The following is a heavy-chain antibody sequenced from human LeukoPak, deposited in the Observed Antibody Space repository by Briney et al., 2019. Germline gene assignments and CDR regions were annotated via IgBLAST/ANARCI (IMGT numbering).Heavy chain of an antibody. Sequence: PGGSPRLSCAASGFTFSSYWMHWVRQAPGKGLVWVSRINSDGSSTSYADSVKGRFTISRDNAKNSLFLQMNSLRAEDTAVYYCARDDVSAVAVTFDQWGQGTLVTVSS. D-gene: IGHD6-19*01. CDR1: GFTFSSYW. J-gene: IGHJ4*02. V-gene: IGHV3-74*01. CDR2: INSDGSST. CDR3: ARDDVSAVAVTFDQ.